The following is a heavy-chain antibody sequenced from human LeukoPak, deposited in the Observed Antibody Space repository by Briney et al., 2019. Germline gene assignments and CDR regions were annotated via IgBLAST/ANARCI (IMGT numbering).Heavy chain of an antibody. CDR1: GYSFTSYW. D-gene: IGHD3-22*01. J-gene: IGHJ3*01. CDR2: IDPSDSYT. CDR3: ARPNITSYYDSRGYDAFDV. V-gene: IGHV5-10-1*01. Sequence: GESLKISCKGSGYSFTSYWISWVRQMPGKGLEWMGRIDPSDSYTNYSPSFEGHVTISADKSISTAYLQWSSLKASDIAMYYCARPNITSYYDSRGYDAFDVWGQGTMVTVSS.